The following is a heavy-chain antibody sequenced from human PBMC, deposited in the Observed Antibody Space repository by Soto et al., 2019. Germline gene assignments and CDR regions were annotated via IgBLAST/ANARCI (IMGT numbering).Heavy chain of an antibody. V-gene: IGHV4-31*03. J-gene: IGHJ5*02. CDR3: AKPRGNVVGLNLADACFAP. CDR2: MDHSGSR. Sequence: QVQLQESGPGLVKPSQTLSLTCTVSGGSISTGDFSWTWIRQHPGKGLEWIGDMDHSGSRYYHPSLKSRLTISVDPSKSQCYLRMSLVTAAETAVYYCAKPRGNVVGLNLADACFAPWGRGTLVTVSS. D-gene: IGHD2-21*01. CDR1: GGSISTGDFS.